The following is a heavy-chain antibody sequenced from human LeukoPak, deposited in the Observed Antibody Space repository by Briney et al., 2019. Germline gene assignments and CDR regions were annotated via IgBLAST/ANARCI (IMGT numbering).Heavy chain of an antibody. J-gene: IGHJ4*02. CDR2: MNPNSGNT. D-gene: IGHD2-15*01. CDR1: GYTFTSYN. V-gene: IGHV1-8*01. Sequence: GASVKVSCKASGYTFTSYNINWVRQATGQGLEWMGWMNPNSGNTGYAQKFQGRVTMTRDTSISTAYMELSSLRSEDTAVYYCAKVAYCSGGSCLYYFDYWGQGTLVTVSS. CDR3: AKVAYCSGGSCLYYFDY.